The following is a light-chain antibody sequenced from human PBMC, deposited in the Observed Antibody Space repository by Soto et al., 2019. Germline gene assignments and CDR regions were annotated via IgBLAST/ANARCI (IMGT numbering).Light chain of an antibody. CDR1: SSDVGGYNY. CDR3: SSYTSSSTYV. CDR2: DVS. J-gene: IGLJ1*01. V-gene: IGLV2-14*01. Sequence: QSVLTQPASVSGSPGQSITISCTGTSSDVGGYNYVSWYQQHPGKAPKLMIYDVSNRPSGVSNRFSGSKSGNTASLTISGLQAEDGADYYCSSYTSSSTYVFETGTKLTVL.